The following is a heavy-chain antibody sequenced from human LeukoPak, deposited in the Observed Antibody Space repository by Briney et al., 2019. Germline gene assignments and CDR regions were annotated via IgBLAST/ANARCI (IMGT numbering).Heavy chain of an antibody. CDR1: GFTFGSYW. Sequence: GGSLRLSCAASGFTFGSYWMSWVRQAPGKGLEWVANIKQDGSEKYYVDSVKGRFTISRDNAKNSLYLQMNSLRAEDTAVYYCASIGYCSSTSCSFGFDYWGQGTLVTVSS. D-gene: IGHD2-2*01. J-gene: IGHJ4*02. V-gene: IGHV3-7*01. CDR3: ASIGYCSSTSCSFGFDY. CDR2: IKQDGSEK.